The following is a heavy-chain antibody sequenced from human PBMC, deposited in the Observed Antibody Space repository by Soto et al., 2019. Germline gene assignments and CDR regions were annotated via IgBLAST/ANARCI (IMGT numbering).Heavy chain of an antibody. CDR1: GGSISSYY. CDR2: IYYSGST. CDR3: ARERRFLGGYYFDY. Sequence: GSLRLSCTVSGGSISSYYWSWIRQPPGKGLEWIGYIYYSGSTNYNPSLKSRVTISVDTSKNQFSLKLSSVTAADTAVYYCARERRFLGGYYFDYWGQGTLVTVSS. D-gene: IGHD3-3*01. V-gene: IGHV4-59*01. J-gene: IGHJ4*02.